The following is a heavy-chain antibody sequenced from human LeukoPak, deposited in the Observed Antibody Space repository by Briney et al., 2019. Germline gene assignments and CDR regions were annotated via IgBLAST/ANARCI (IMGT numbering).Heavy chain of an antibody. V-gene: IGHV3-7*01. CDR2: INQDGSVK. CDR3: TRDFVF. Sequence: GGSLRFSGAASGFAFSTYWMDWVRQAPGKGLEWVGNINQDGSVKHYVDSVRGRFTISRDNARNSVYLQMSALRVEDTAVYYCTRDFVFWGQGSLDTV. CDR1: GFAFSTYW. D-gene: IGHD3-3*01. J-gene: IGHJ4*02.